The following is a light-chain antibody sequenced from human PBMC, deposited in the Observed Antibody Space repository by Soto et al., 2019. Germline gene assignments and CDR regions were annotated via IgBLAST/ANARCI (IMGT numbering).Light chain of an antibody. Sequence: QSALTQPASVYGSPGQSITISCTGTGSDIGNYNYVSWYQQYPGKAPKLMIYAVSNRPSGVSSRFSGSKSGNTASLTISGLQAEDEADYYCSSYRAYSTLWVFGGGTKLTVL. CDR2: AVS. CDR3: SSYRAYSTLWV. V-gene: IGLV2-14*01. CDR1: GSDIGNYNY. J-gene: IGLJ3*02.